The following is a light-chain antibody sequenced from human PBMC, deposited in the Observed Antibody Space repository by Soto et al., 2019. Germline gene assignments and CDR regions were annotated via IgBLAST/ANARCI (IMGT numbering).Light chain of an antibody. CDR2: INS. V-gene: IGLV1-44*01. CDR3: AAWDDNLNRVL. J-gene: IGLJ2*01. Sequence: QSVLTQPPSASGTPGQRVTISCSGSSSSIASNTVNWYQQLPGTAPKLLIHINSQRPSGVPDRFSGSKSGTSASLAISGLQSEDEADYYCAAWDDNLNRVLFGGGTKVTVL. CDR1: SSSIASNT.